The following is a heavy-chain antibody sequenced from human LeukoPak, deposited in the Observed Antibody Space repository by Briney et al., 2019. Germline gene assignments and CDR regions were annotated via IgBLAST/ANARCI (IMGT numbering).Heavy chain of an antibody. CDR2: IYYSGST. CDR3: ARARLGSFDY. D-gene: IGHD3-10*01. V-gene: IGHV4-30-4*01. Sequence: SETLSLTCTVSGGSISSGEYYWSWIRQPPGKGLEWIGYIYYSGSTYYNPSLKSRVTISVDTSKNQFSLKLSSVTAADTAVYYCARARLGSFDYWGQGTLVTVSS. J-gene: IGHJ4*02. CDR1: GGSISSGEYY.